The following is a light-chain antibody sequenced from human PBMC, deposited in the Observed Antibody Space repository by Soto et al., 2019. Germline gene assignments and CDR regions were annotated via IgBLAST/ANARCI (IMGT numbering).Light chain of an antibody. J-gene: IGLJ2*01. Sequence: QSALTQPASVSGSPGQSITISCTGTSSDVGGYKYVSWYQQHPGKAPKLMIYEVSNRPSGVSNRFSGSKSGNTASLTISGLQTEDEDDYYCSSYTSSHTVVFGGGTKLTVL. CDR3: SSYTSSHTVV. V-gene: IGLV2-14*01. CDR2: EVS. CDR1: SSDVGGYKY.